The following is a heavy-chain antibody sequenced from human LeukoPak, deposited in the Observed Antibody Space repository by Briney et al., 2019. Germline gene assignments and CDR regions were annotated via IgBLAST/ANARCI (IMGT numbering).Heavy chain of an antibody. Sequence: SVKVSCKASGFTFTSSAVQWVRQARGQRLEWIGWVVVGSGNTNYAQKFQERVTITRDMSTSTAYMELSSLRSKDTAVYYCAVRRGYSYGYDYWGQGTLVTVSS. CDR1: GFTFTSSA. D-gene: IGHD5-18*01. V-gene: IGHV1-58*01. CDR2: VVVGSGNT. J-gene: IGHJ4*02. CDR3: AVRRGYSYGYDY.